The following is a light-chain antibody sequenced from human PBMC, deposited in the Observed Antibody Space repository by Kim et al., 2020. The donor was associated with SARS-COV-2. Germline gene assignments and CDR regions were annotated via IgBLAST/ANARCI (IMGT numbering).Light chain of an antibody. CDR2: VGTGGIVG. J-gene: IGLJ2*01. CDR1: SGYSNYK. Sequence: CTLSSGYSNYKVDWYQQRPGKGPRFVMQVGTGGIVGSKGDGIPDRFSVLGSGLNRYLIIKNIQEEDESDYHCGADHGSWGNFVVVFGGGTKVTVL. V-gene: IGLV9-49*01. CDR3: GADHGSWGNFVVV.